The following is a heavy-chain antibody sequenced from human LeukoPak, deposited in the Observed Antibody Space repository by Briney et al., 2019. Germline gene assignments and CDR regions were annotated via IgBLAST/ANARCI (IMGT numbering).Heavy chain of an antibody. V-gene: IGHV3-30-3*01. CDR3: ARDRYFYGSGRYWYPLPN. Sequence: GGSLRLSCAASGFTFSGSAMHWVRQAPGKGLEWVAVTSDDGSNKYYADSVKGRFTISRDNFKNTLYLQMNSLRAEDTALYYCARDRYFYGSGRYWYPLPNWGQGTLVTVSS. J-gene: IGHJ4*02. CDR1: GFTFSGSA. CDR2: TSDDGSNK. D-gene: IGHD3-10*01.